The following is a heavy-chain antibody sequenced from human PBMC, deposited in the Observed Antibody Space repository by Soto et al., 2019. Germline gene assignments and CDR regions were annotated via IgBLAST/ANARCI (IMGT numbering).Heavy chain of an antibody. CDR3: ARGEGERYYYYGMDV. V-gene: IGHV4-34*01. CDR1: GGSFSGYY. J-gene: IGHJ6*02. CDR2: INHSGST. D-gene: IGHD1-26*01. Sequence: SETLSLTCAVYGGSFSGYYWSWIRQPPGKGLEWIGEINHSGSTNYNPSLKSRVTISVDTSKNQFSLKLSSVTAADTGVYYCARGEGERYYYYGMDVWGQGTTVTVSS.